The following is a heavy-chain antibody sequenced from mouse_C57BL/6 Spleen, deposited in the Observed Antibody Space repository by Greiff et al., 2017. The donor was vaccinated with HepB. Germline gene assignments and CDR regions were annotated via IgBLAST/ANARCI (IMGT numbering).Heavy chain of an antibody. CDR1: GYTFTSYW. CDR2: IDPSDSYT. Sequence: VQLQQPGAELVKPGASVKLSCKASGYTFTSYWMQWVKQRPGQGLEWIGEIDPSDSYTNYNQKFKGKATLTVDTSSSTAYMQLSSLTSEDSAVYYRGRGGTWTRVAYWGQGTLVTVSA. V-gene: IGHV1-50*01. CDR3: GRGGTWTRVAY. J-gene: IGHJ3*01.